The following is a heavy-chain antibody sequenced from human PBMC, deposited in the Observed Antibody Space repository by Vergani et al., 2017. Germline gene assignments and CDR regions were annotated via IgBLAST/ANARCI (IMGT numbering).Heavy chain of an antibody. D-gene: IGHD4-23*01. Sequence: QVQLQESGPGLVKPSETLTLTCDVSDSSIMTNPYWGWFRQSPGKGLEWIGCIHHSGDTHYNSSLKSLVSISIVSSSKFSLSLTSVTASDTAIYYCARRTVVTLLGNYYHYMDVWGKGTTVTVS. CDR3: ARRTVVTLLGNYYHYMDV. J-gene: IGHJ6*03. CDR1: DSSIMTNPY. V-gene: IGHV4-38-2*01. CDR2: IHHSGDT.